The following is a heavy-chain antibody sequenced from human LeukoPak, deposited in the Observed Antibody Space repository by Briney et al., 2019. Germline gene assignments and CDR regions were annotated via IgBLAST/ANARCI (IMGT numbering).Heavy chain of an antibody. D-gene: IGHD3-10*01. V-gene: IGHV5-51*01. J-gene: IGHJ6*03. CDR1: GYSFTNYW. CDR2: IYPGDSDT. CDR3: ARQSLSYYYGSGSYRHYYYYYMDV. Sequence: GESLKISCKGSGYSFTNYWIGWVRQMPGKGLEWMGIIYPGDSDTRYSPSFQGQVTISADKSISTAYLQWSSLKASDTATYYCARQSLSYYYGSGSYRHYYYYYMDVWGKGTTVTVSS.